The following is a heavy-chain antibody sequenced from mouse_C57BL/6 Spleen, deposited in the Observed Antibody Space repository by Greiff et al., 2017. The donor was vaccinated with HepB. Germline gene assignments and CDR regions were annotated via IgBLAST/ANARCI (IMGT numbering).Heavy chain of an antibody. Sequence: DVKLVESGGGLVKPGGSLKLSCAASGFTFSSYAMSWVRQTPEKRLEWVATISDGGSYTYYPDNVKGRFTISRDNAKNNLYLQMSHLKSEDTAMYYCARENYGSSYYSFAYWGQGTLVTVSA. CDR2: ISDGGSYT. J-gene: IGHJ3*01. V-gene: IGHV5-4*01. CDR1: GFTFSSYA. CDR3: ARENYGSSYYSFAY. D-gene: IGHD1-1*01.